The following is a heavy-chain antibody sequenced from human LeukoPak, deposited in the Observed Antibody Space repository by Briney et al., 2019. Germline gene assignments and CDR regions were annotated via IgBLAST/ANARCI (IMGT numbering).Heavy chain of an antibody. Sequence: GGSLRLSCVASGFPFSSYWMTWARQAPGKGLEWVANIKQDGSKKSYVDSVKGRFTISRDNAKNSLYLQMNSLRVEDTAVFYCARDQYDTWSRRGNFDSWGQGTLVIVSS. D-gene: IGHD3-3*01. J-gene: IGHJ4*02. V-gene: IGHV3-7*03. CDR2: IKQDGSKK. CDR1: GFPFSSYW. CDR3: ARDQYDTWSRRGNFDS.